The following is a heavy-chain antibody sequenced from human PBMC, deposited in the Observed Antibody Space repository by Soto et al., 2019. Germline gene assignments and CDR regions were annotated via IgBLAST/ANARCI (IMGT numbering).Heavy chain of an antibody. D-gene: IGHD2-15*01. J-gene: IGHJ4*02. CDR2: IKQDGSEK. CDR3: ARVLPGGGYPQDYFDY. Sequence: EVQLVESGGGLVQPGGSLRLSCADSGFTFSSYWMSWVRQAPGKGLEWVDDIKQDGSEKYYVDSVKGRFTISRDNAKNSLYLQMNSLSADDTAVYYCARVLPGGGYPQDYFDYWGQGTLVTVSS. V-gene: IGHV3-7*01. CDR1: GFTFSSYW.